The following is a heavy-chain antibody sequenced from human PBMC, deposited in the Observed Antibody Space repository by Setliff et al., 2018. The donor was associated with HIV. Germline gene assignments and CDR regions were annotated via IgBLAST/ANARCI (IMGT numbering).Heavy chain of an antibody. CDR3: ATLKMATIYRDFDY. J-gene: IGHJ4*02. V-gene: IGHV4-34*01. CDR2: INHRGST. Sequence: ETLSLTCAVYGGSFSGYYWSWIRQPPGKGLEWIGEINHRGSTNCNPSLKSRVSISVDTSKDQFSLKLSSVTAADTAVYYCATLKMATIYRDFDYWGQGTLVTVSS. D-gene: IGHD5-12*01. CDR1: GGSFSGYY.